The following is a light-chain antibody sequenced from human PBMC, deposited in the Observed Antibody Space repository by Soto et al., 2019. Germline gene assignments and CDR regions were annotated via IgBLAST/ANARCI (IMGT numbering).Light chain of an antibody. CDR1: SSDVGGYNY. V-gene: IGLV2-14*01. J-gene: IGLJ1*01. CDR3: ISYTGSSTSYV. CDR2: EVS. Sequence: QSALTQPRSASGSPGQSVTISCTGTSSDVGGYNYVAWYQQFPGKTPKLMIYEVSNRPSGVSSRFSGSKSGNTASLTISGLQAEDEADYYCISYTGSSTSYVFGSGTKVTV.